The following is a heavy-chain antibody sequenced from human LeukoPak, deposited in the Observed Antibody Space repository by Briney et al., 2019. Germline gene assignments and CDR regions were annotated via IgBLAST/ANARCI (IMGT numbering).Heavy chain of an antibody. Sequence: PGGSLRLSCVASGFTFSNCWMTWVRQAPGKGLEWVANIEQDGSEEYYVDSVKGRFTISRDNAKNSLYLQMNSLRVEDTAVYYCAREFATDYWGQGTLVTVSS. CDR2: IEQDGSEE. V-gene: IGHV3-7*03. J-gene: IGHJ4*02. CDR3: AREFATDY. CDR1: GFTFSNCW.